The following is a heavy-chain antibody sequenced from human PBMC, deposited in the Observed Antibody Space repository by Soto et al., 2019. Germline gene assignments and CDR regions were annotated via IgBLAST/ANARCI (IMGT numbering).Heavy chain of an antibody. J-gene: IGHJ6*02. CDR3: ARDGGYSYGYYYYGMDV. V-gene: IGHV4-59*01. D-gene: IGHD5-18*01. CDR1: VGSISSYY. CDR2: IYYSGST. Sequence: SETLSLTCTVSVGSISSYYWSWIRQPPGKGLEWIGYIYYSGSTNYNPSLKSRVTISVDTSKNQFSLKLSSVTAADTAVYYCARDGGYSYGYYYYGMDVWGQGTTVTVSS.